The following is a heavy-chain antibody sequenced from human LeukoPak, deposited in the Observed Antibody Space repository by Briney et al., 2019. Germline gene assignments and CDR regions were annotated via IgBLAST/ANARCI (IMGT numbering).Heavy chain of an antibody. CDR1: GFTFSSYG. CDR3: AKDGRYYYDSSGYYSDY. Sequence: PGGSLRLSCAASGFTFSSYGMHWVRQAPGKGLEWVAVISYDGSNKYYADSVKGRFTISRDNSKNTLYLQMNSLRAEDTAVYYCAKDGRYYYDSSGYYSDYWGQGTLVTVSS. J-gene: IGHJ4*02. D-gene: IGHD3-22*01. V-gene: IGHV3-30*18. CDR2: ISYDGSNK.